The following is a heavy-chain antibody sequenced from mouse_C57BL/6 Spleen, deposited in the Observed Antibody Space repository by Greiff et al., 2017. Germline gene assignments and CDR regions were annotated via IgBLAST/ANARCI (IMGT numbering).Heavy chain of an antibody. D-gene: IGHD4-1*01. Sequence: QVQLQQPGPELVKPGASVKISCKASGYAFSSSWMNWVKQRPGKGLEWIGRIYPGDGDTNYNGKFKGKATLTADKSSSTAYMQLSSLTSEDSAVYFCARCPPLTGLYAMDYWGQGTSVTVSS. CDR1: GYAFSSSW. CDR2: IYPGDGDT. J-gene: IGHJ4*01. V-gene: IGHV1-82*01. CDR3: ARCPPLTGLYAMDY.